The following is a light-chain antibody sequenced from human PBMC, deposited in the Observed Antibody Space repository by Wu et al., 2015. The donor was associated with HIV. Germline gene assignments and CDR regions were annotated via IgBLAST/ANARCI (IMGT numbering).Light chain of an antibody. CDR1: QSVSSN. V-gene: IGKV3-15*01. CDR2: GAS. CDR3: QQYNFWPT. J-gene: IGKJ4*01. Sequence: EIVMTQSPATLSVSPGERATLSCRASQSVSSNLAWYQQKPGQAPRLLIYGASTRATGIPARFSGSGSGTEFTLTISSMQSEDFAVYYCQQYNFWPTFGGRDQGGDQT.